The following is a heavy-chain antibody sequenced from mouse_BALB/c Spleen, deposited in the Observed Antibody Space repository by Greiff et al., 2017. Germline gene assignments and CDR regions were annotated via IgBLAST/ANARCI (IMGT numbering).Heavy chain of an antibody. J-gene: IGHJ3*01. V-gene: IGHV14-1*02. Sequence: VHVKQSGAELVRPGALVKLSCKASGFNIKDYYMHWVKQRPEQGLEWIGWIDPENGNTIYDPKFQGKASITADTSSNTAYLQLSSLTSEDTAVYYCASQFAYWGQGTLVTVSA. CDR2: IDPENGNT. CDR1: GFNIKDYY. CDR3: ASQFAY.